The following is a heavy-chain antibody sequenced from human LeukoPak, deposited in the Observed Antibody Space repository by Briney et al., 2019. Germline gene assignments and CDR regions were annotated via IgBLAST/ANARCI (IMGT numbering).Heavy chain of an antibody. CDR3: ARGGLYGSFDY. CDR1: GFTFSTFE. J-gene: IGHJ4*02. D-gene: IGHD6-19*01. CDR2: ISSSGSTV. Sequence: GGSLRLSCAASGFTFSTFEMNWVRQAPGKGLECISYISSSGSTVYYADSVKGRFTISRDNAKNSPYLQMNSLRAEDTAVYYCARGGLYGSFDYWGQGTLVTVSS. V-gene: IGHV3-48*03.